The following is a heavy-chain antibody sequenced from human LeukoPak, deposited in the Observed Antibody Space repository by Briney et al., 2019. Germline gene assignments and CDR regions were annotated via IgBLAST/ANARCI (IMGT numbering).Heavy chain of an antibody. CDR1: GGSISSYY. J-gene: IGHJ5*02. Sequence: SETLSLTCTVSGGSISSYYWSWIRQPAGKGLEWIGRIYTSGSTNYNPSHKSRVTMSVDTSKNQFSLKLSSVTAADTAVYYCARDIQPRFGVVNNWFDPWGQGTLVTVSS. CDR3: ARDIQPRFGVVNNWFDP. V-gene: IGHV4-4*07. CDR2: IYTSGST. D-gene: IGHD3-3*01.